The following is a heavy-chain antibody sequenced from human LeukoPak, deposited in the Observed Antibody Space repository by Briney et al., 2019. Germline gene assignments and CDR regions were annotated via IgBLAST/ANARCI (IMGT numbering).Heavy chain of an antibody. CDR1: GGSISSSPCY. CDR3: ASLLRYFDWSETNWFDP. CDR2: IYYSGTT. J-gene: IGHJ5*02. Sequence: PSETLSLTCTVSGGSISSSPCYWGWIRQPPGKGLEWIGSIYYSGTTHYSPSLESRVTISVDTSKNQFSLKLASVTAADTAVYYCASLLRYFDWSETNWFDPWGQGTLVTVSS. D-gene: IGHD3-9*01. V-gene: IGHV4-39*01.